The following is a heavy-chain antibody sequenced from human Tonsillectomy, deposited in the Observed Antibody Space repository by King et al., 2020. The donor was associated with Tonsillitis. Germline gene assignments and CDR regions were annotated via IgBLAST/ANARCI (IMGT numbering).Heavy chain of an antibody. V-gene: IGHV3-15*01. CDR1: GFTFSSAW. Sequence: VQLVESGGGLVKPGGSLRLSCAASGFTFSSAWMSWVRQAPGKGLEWVGRIKSKTDGGTTDYDAPVKGRFTISRDDSKNMLDLQMKSLKIEDTAVYYCTWNNWNNEGDYWGQGTLVTVSS. CDR3: TWNNWNNEGDY. CDR2: IKSKTDGGTT. J-gene: IGHJ4*02. D-gene: IGHD1/OR15-1a*01.